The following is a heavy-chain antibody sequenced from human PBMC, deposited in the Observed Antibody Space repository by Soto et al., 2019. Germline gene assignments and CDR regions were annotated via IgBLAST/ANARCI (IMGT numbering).Heavy chain of an antibody. Sequence: SETLSLTCTVSGVSISSGDYYWSWIRQPPGKGLEWIGYIYYSGSTNYNPSLKSRVTISVDTSKNQFSLKLSSVTAADTAVYYCARAGIAVGGDFDFWGQGTLVTVSS. CDR2: IYYSGST. D-gene: IGHD6-19*01. J-gene: IGHJ4*02. V-gene: IGHV4-61*08. CDR1: GVSISSGDYY. CDR3: ARAGIAVGGDFDF.